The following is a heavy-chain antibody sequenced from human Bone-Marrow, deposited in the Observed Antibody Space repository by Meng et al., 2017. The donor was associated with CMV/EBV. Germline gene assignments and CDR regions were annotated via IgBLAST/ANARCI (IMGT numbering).Heavy chain of an antibody. J-gene: IGHJ4*02. CDR3: ARLDYSSSSCGY. CDR1: GYTFITYG. Sequence: CTASGYTFITYGITWVRQAPGQGLEWMGWISPYNRHASYAQRLQGRVTMTADTSTSTAYMKLRSLRSDDTAVYYCARLDYSSSSCGYWGQGTLVTVSS. D-gene: IGHD6-6*01. CDR2: ISPYNRHA. V-gene: IGHV1-18*04.